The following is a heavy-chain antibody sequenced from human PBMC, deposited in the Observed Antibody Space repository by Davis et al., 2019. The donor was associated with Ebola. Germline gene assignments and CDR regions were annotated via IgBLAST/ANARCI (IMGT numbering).Heavy chain of an antibody. CDR1: GFIFSSYG. CDR3: AKEGRAAAGDAFDI. D-gene: IGHD6-13*01. Sequence: GESLKIPCAAPGFIFSSYGIHWVRQAPGKGLEWVAVVSYDGSNKYYADSMKGRFTISRDNSKNTLYLQMNSLRAEDTAVYYCAKEGRAAAGDAFDIWGQGTMVTVSS. J-gene: IGHJ3*02. V-gene: IGHV3-30*18. CDR2: VSYDGSNK.